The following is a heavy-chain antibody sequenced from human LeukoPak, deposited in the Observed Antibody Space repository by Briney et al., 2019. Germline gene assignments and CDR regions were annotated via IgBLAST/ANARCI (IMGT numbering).Heavy chain of an antibody. CDR2: ISGSGGST. D-gene: IGHD3-10*01. CDR1: GFTSSSYA. CDR3: AKSGGLSGSGRLGMDV. J-gene: IGHJ6*02. Sequence: GGSLRLSCAASGFTSSSYAMSWVRQAPGKGLKWVSAISGSGGSTYYADSVKGRFTISRDNSINTLYLQMSSLRAEDAAVYYCAKSGGLSGSGRLGMDVWGQGTTVTVSS. V-gene: IGHV3-23*01.